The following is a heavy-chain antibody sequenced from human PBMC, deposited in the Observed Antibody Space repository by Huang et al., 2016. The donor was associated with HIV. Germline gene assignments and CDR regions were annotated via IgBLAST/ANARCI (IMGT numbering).Heavy chain of an antibody. Sequence: EVQLVESGGGLVQPGGSLRLSCAASGFSFSSYWMHWVRQAPGKGLVWVSRINSDGSSTSYADSVKGRCTISRDHAKNTLYLQMNSLRAEDTAGYYCARDPHIQSWLNFFDYWGQGTLVSVSS. CDR3: ARDPHIQSWLNFFDY. CDR2: INSDGSST. CDR1: GFSFSSYW. D-gene: IGHD3-22*01. V-gene: IGHV3-74*01. J-gene: IGHJ4*02.